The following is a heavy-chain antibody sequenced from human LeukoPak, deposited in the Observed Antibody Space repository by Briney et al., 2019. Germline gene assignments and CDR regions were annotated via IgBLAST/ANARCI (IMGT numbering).Heavy chain of an antibody. Sequence: SETLSLTCTVSGGSISSSSYYWGWIRQPPGKGLEWIGSIYYSGSTYYNPSLKSRVTISVDTSKNQFSLKLSSVTAADTAVYYCARDRPAIWFGELGGYYYGMDVWGQGTTVTVSS. CDR2: IYYSGST. CDR1: GGSISSSSYY. CDR3: ARDRPAIWFGELGGYYYGMDV. J-gene: IGHJ6*02. D-gene: IGHD3-10*01. V-gene: IGHV4-39*07.